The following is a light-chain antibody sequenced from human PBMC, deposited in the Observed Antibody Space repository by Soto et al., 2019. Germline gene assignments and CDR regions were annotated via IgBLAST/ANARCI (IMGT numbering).Light chain of an antibody. CDR3: QQFNNWPPLT. Sequence: EVVMTQSPATLSVSPGERATLSCRASQFVSTNLAWYQQKPGQAPRLLIYSASTRATGIPARFSGSGSGTEFTLTISSLQSEDSDFYYCQQFNNWPPLTFGGGTKVEIK. J-gene: IGKJ4*01. CDR1: QFVSTN. CDR2: SAS. V-gene: IGKV3-15*01.